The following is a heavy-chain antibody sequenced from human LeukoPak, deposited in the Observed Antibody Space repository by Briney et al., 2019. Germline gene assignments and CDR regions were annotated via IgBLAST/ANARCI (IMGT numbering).Heavy chain of an antibody. CDR1: GYTFTGYY. CDR3: ARDRDVYCSSTSCYIFDY. CDR2: INPNSGGT. J-gene: IGHJ4*02. V-gene: IGHV1-2*02. D-gene: IGHD2-2*02. Sequence: ASVKVSCKASGYTFTGYYMHWVRQAPGQGLEWMGWINPNSGGTNYAQKFQGRVTMTRDTSISTAYMELSRLRSDDAAVHYCARDRDVYCSSTSCYIFDYWGQGTLVTVSS.